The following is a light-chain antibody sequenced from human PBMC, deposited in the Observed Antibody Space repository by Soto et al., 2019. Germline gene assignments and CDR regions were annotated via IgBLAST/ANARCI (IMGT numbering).Light chain of an antibody. Sequence: EIVLTQSPATLAFSPLERATVSCIAGQSVSSYLAWYQQKPGQAPRLLIYDASNRATGIPARFSGSGSGTDFTLTISSLEPEDFAVYYCQQRSNWPSLTFGGGTKVDIK. CDR3: QQRSNWPSLT. CDR2: DAS. CDR1: QSVSSY. J-gene: IGKJ4*01. V-gene: IGKV3-11*01.